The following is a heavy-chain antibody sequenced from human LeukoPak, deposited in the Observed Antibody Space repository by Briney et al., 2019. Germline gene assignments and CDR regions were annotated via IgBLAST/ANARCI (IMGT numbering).Heavy chain of an antibody. V-gene: IGHV4-59*01. CDR3: ARGVSDFWSGYPWFDP. CDR1: GSSISSYY. Sequence: PSETLSLTCTVSGSSISSYYWSWIRQPPGKGLEWIGYIYYSGSTNYNPSLKSRVTISVDTSKNQFSLKLSSVTAADTAVYYCARGVSDFWSGYPWFDPWGQGTLVTVSS. D-gene: IGHD3-3*01. CDR2: IYYSGST. J-gene: IGHJ5*02.